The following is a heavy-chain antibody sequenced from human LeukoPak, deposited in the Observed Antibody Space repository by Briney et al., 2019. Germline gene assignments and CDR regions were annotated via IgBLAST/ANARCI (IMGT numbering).Heavy chain of an antibody. CDR2: INHSGST. CDR3: ARGEDTYFDY. J-gene: IGHJ4*02. Sequence: PSETLSLTCAVYGGSFSGYYWSWIRQPPGKGLEWIGEINHSGSTNYNPSLKSRVTMSVDTSKNQFSLKLSSVTAADTAVYYCARGEDTYFDYWGQGTLVTVSS. V-gene: IGHV4-34*01. CDR1: GGSFSGYY. D-gene: IGHD5-18*01.